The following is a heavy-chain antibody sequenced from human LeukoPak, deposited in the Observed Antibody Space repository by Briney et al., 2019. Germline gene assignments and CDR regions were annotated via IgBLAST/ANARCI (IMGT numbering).Heavy chain of an antibody. CDR3: ARDRADTAMDTG. V-gene: IGHV4-61*01. CDR2: IYYSGST. CDR1: GGSVSSGSYY. J-gene: IGHJ4*02. Sequence: SETLSLTCTVSGGSVSSGSYYWSWIRQPPGKGLEWIGYIYYSGSTNYNPSLKSRVTISVDTSKNQFSLKLSSVTAADTAVYYCARDRADTAMDTGWGQGTLVTVSS. D-gene: IGHD5-18*01.